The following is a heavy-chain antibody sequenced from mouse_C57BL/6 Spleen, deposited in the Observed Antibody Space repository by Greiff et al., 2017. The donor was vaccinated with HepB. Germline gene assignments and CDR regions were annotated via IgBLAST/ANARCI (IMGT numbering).Heavy chain of an antibody. J-gene: IGHJ4*01. V-gene: IGHV1-64*01. CDR3: AFITTVVGDYAMDY. CDR1: GYTFTSYW. Sequence: VKLQQPGAELVKPGASVKLSCKASGYTFTSYWMHWVKQRPGQGLEWIGMIHPNSGSTNYNEKFKSKATLTVDKSSSTAYMQLSSLTSEDSAVYYCAFITTVVGDYAMDYWGQGTSVTVSS. CDR2: IHPNSGST. D-gene: IGHD1-1*01.